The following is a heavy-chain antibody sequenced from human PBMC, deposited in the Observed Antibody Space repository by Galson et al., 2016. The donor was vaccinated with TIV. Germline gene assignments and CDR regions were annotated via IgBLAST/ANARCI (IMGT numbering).Heavy chain of an antibody. D-gene: IGHD4-17*01. Sequence: ETLSLTCDVSGYSIKSGYYWGWIRQPPGKGLQWIGSIYESGTTYSNPSLKSRLTLSVDTSKNQFSLKLSSVTASDTAVYYCMREGSTVTMHHYFGMDVWGQGTSVTVS. CDR1: GYSIKSGYY. J-gene: IGHJ6*02. CDR3: MREGSTVTMHHYFGMDV. V-gene: IGHV4-38-2*02. CDR2: IYESGTT.